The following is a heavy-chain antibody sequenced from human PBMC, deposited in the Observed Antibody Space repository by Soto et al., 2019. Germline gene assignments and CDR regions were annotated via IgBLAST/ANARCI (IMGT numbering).Heavy chain of an antibody. CDR3: ARQAARRFDYYYYYGMDV. D-gene: IGHD6-6*01. V-gene: IGHV5-10-1*01. CDR1: GYSFTSYW. Sequence: AGESLKISCKGSGYSFTSYWISWVRQMPGKGLEWMGRIDPSDSYTNYSPSFQGHVTISADKSISTAYLQWSSLKASDTAMYYCARQAARRFDYYYYYGMDVWGQGTTVTVSS. CDR2: IDPSDSYT. J-gene: IGHJ6*02.